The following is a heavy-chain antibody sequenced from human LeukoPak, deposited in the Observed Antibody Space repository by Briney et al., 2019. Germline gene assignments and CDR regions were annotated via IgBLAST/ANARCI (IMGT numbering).Heavy chain of an antibody. Sequence: TGGSLRLSCAASGFTFSSYAMSWVRQAPGKGLEWVSAISGSGGSTYYADSVKGRFTISRDNSKNTLYLQMNSLRAEDTAVYYCAKDGDIVVVPAAPPLDYWGQGTLVTVSS. V-gene: IGHV3-23*01. CDR3: AKDGDIVVVPAAPPLDY. J-gene: IGHJ4*02. CDR1: GFTFSSYA. D-gene: IGHD2-2*01. CDR2: ISGSGGST.